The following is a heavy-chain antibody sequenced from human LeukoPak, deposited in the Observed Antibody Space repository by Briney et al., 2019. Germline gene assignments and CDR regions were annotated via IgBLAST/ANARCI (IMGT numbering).Heavy chain of an antibody. CDR2: INPNSGGT. J-gene: IGHJ4*02. D-gene: IGHD3-16*01. CDR1: GYTFTGYY. V-gene: IGHV1-2*02. CDR3: ARGVEGEKIGG. Sequence: ASVKVSCKASGYTFTGYYMHWVRQAPGQGLEWMGWINPNSGGTNYAQKFQGRVTITRDTSISTAYMELSRLRSDEKGVYYCARGVEGEKIGGWGQGNLVNVSS.